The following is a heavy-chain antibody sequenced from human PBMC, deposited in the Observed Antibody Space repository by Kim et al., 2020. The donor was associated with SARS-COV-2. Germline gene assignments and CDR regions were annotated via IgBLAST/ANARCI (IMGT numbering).Heavy chain of an antibody. D-gene: IGHD5-18*01. CDR2: ISYDGSNK. CDR1: GFTFSSYA. V-gene: IGHV3-30*04. CDR3: ASGAIQLWPDALHY. Sequence: GGSLRLSCAASGFTFSSYAMHWVRQAPGKGLEWVAVISYDGSNKYYADSVKGRFTISRDNSKNTLYLQMNSLRAEDTAVYYCASGAIQLWPDALHYWGQGTLVTVSS. J-gene: IGHJ4*02.